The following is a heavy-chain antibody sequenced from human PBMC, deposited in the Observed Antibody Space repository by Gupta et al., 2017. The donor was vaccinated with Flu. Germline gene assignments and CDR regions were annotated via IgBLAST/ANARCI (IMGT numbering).Heavy chain of an antibody. J-gene: IGHJ6*03. CDR2: ISSSSSYI. V-gene: IGHV3-21*01. Sequence: LEWVSSISSSSSYIYYADSVKGRFTIARDNAKNSLYLQMNSLRAEDTAVYYCARVSYGLQSPEYYYYYYMDVWGKGTTVTVSS. D-gene: IGHD5-18*01. CDR3: ARVSYGLQSPEYYYYYYMDV.